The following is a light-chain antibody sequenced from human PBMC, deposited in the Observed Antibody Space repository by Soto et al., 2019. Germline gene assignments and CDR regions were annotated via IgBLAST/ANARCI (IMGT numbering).Light chain of an antibody. Sequence: EIVLTHSPGTLSLSPGERATLSCRASQSVTSTYLGWYQQKPGQAPSLLIYGASSRATGIPDRFSGSGSGTDFTLTISSLQAEDVAVYYCQQYYSTPQTFGQGTKVDIK. J-gene: IGKJ1*01. V-gene: IGKV3-20*01. CDR2: GAS. CDR3: QQYYSTPQT. CDR1: QSVTSTY.